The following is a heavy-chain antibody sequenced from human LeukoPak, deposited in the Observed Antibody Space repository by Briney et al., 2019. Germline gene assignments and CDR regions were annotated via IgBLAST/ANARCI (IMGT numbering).Heavy chain of an antibody. Sequence: ASVKVSCKASGYTFTSYGISWVRQAPGQGLEWMGWISAYNGNTNYAQKLQGRVTMTTDTSTSTAYMELRSLRSDDTAVYYCAREGGIIGDYTGGEDWFDPWGQGTLVTVSS. J-gene: IGHJ5*02. CDR1: GYTFTSYG. V-gene: IGHV1-18*01. CDR2: ISAYNGNT. CDR3: AREGGIIGDYTGGEDWFDP. D-gene: IGHD7-27*01.